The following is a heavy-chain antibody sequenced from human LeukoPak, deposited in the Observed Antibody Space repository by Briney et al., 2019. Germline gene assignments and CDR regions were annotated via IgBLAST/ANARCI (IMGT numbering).Heavy chain of an antibody. Sequence: SETLSLTCAVSGGSISSSNWWSWVRQPPGKGLEWIGEIYHSGSTNYNPSLKSRVTISVDKSKNQFSLKLSSVTAADTAVYYCASDPPPPDYYDSGGYYTNGGQGTLVTVSS. V-gene: IGHV4-4*02. CDR3: ASDPPPPDYYDSGGYYTN. CDR2: IYHSGST. D-gene: IGHD3-22*01. J-gene: IGHJ4*02. CDR1: GGSISSSNW.